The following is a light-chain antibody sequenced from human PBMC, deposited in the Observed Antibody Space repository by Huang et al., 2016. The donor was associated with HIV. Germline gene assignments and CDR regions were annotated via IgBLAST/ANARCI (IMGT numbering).Light chain of an antibody. Sequence: DVVMTQTPLSLSVTPGQPASISCKSSQSLLHSDGKTYLYWILQKPGQSPKLLMYEVFRRCSGVPDRFSGSGSGTDFTLMISRVEAEDVGVYYCMQGILPPLTFGGGTKVELK. CDR1: QSLLHSDGKTY. V-gene: IGKV2-29*02. J-gene: IGKJ4*01. CDR2: EVF. CDR3: MQGILPPLT.